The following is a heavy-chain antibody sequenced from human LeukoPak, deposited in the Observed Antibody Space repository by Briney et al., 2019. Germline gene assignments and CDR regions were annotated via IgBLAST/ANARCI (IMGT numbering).Heavy chain of an antibody. CDR3: ARVSRPITMVRGLRAFDI. J-gene: IGHJ3*02. V-gene: IGHV3-7*01. CDR1: GFTLSSYW. Sequence: GGSLRLSCAASGFTLSSYWMSWVRQAPGKGLEWVANIKQDGSEKYYVDSVKGRLTISRDNAKNSLYLQMNSLRAEDTAVYYCARVSRPITMVRGLRAFDIWGQGTMVTVSS. D-gene: IGHD3-10*01. CDR2: IKQDGSEK.